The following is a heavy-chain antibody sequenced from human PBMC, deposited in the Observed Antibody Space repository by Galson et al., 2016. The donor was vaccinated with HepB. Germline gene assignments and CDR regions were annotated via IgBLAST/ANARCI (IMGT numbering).Heavy chain of an antibody. CDR1: GDSVSTNSAA. J-gene: IGHJ6*02. CDR2: TYYRSKWYT. V-gene: IGHV6-1*01. CDR3: ARSSRRGHNFGRRPPDRYYYYYYGMDV. Sequence: CAISGDSVSTNSAAWNWIRQSPSGGLEWLGRTYYRSKWYTDYAVSVRSRITINPDTSNNQFSLHLISVTPADTAIYFCARSSRRGHNFGRRPPDRYYYYYYGMDVWGQGTTVTVSS. D-gene: IGHD1-1*01.